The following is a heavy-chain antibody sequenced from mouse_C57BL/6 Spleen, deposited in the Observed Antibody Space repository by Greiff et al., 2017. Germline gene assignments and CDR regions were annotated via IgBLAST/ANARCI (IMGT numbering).Heavy chain of an antibody. CDR2: LHPNSGST. CDR3: ARDGNYYGSSYDWYFDV. Sequence: VQLQQPGAELVKPGASVKLSCTASGYTFTSYWMHWVKQRPGHCLEWIGMLHPNSGSTNYNEKFKYKATLTVDKSSSTAYMQLSSMTSEDSAVYYCARDGNYYGSSYDWYFDVWGTGTTVTVAS. J-gene: IGHJ1*03. D-gene: IGHD1-1*01. CDR1: GYTFTSYW. V-gene: IGHV1-64*01.